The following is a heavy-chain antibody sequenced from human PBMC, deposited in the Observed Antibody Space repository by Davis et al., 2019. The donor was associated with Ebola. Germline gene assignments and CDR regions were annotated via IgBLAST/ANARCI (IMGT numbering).Heavy chain of an antibody. J-gene: IGHJ4*03. CDR2: INPNSGDT. Sequence: ASVTVSCKTSGYTFTTYYIHWVRQAPGQGLEWVGWINPNSGDTNLAQNFQDTVTLTRDTSPNTAYMELTRPTSDDTAINFCARGSFFWGGSFLGYFDYWGQGILITVSS. CDR3: ARGSFFWGGSFLGYFDY. V-gene: IGHV1-2*02. D-gene: IGHD3-3*01. CDR1: GYTFTTYY.